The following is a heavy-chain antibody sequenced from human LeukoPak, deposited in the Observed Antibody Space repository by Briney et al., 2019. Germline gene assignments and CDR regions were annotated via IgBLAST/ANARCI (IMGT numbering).Heavy chain of an antibody. CDR2: INPNSGGT. Sequence: GASVKVSCKASGYTFTGYYMHWVRQAPGQGLEWMGWINPNSGGTNYAQKFQGRVTMTRDTSISTAYMELSRLRSDDTAVYYCARAIAVAGTFDFDIWGQGTMVTVSS. CDR3: ARAIAVAGTFDFDI. J-gene: IGHJ3*02. CDR1: GYTFTGYY. D-gene: IGHD6-19*01. V-gene: IGHV1-2*02.